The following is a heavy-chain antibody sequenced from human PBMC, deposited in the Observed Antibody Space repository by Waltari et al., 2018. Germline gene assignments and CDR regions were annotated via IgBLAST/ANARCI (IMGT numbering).Heavy chain of an antibody. CDR1: GFTFSSYS. CDR3: ATAARRRDVGDLS. V-gene: IGHV3-48*01. D-gene: IGHD3-16*02. Sequence: EVQLVESGGGLVQPGGSLRLSCGVSGFTFSSYSMNWGRQAPGKGLEWVTYISGSSSTIYYADSVKGRFTISRDNAKNSMHLQMSSLRAEDTAVYYCATAARRRDVGDLSWGQGTLVTVSS. CDR2: ISGSSSTI. J-gene: IGHJ4*02.